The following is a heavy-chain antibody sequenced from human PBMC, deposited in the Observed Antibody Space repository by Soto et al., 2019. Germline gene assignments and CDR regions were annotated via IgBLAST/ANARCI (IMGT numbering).Heavy chain of an antibody. J-gene: IGHJ4*02. Sequence: RGSLRLSCAASGFTFSSYAMHWVRQAPGKGLEWVAVISYDGSNKYYADSVKGRFTISRDNSKNTLYLQMNSLRAEDTAVYYCARYTYYYDSSGSPFGFDYWGQGT. V-gene: IGHV3-30-3*01. CDR3: ARYTYYYDSSGSPFGFDY. CDR1: GFTFSSYA. D-gene: IGHD3-22*01. CDR2: ISYDGSNK.